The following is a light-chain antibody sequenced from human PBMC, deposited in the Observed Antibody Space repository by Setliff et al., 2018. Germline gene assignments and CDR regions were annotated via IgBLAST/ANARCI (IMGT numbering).Light chain of an antibody. CDR3: AARDDIVSSVV. CDR2: NND. J-gene: IGLJ2*01. V-gene: IGLV1-47*01. Sequence: SALTQPPSASGTPGQTITISCSGSSSNIGSHYVYWYQLLPGTAPKLLIYNNDRWPSGYPGRFSGSKSGTSASLAISGLRSEDEAEYFCAARDDIVSSVVFGGGTKVTVL. CDR1: SSNIGSHY.